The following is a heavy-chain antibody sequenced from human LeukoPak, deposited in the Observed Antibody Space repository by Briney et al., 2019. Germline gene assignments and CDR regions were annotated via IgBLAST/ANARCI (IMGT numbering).Heavy chain of an antibody. CDR3: AKDGAYCSSTSCYYAFDI. D-gene: IGHD2-2*01. J-gene: IGHJ3*02. V-gene: IGHV3-23*01. Sequence: PGGSLRLSCAASGFTFSSYAMSWVRQAPGKGLEWVSAISGSGGSTYYADSVKGRFTISRDNSKHTLYLQMNSLRAEDTAVYYCAKDGAYCSSTSCYYAFDIWGQGTMVTVSS. CDR1: GFTFSSYA. CDR2: ISGSGGST.